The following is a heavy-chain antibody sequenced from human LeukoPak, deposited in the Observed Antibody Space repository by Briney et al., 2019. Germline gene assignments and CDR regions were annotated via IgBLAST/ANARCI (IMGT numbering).Heavy chain of an antibody. CDR3: ARDFWSGYYTED. Sequence: GGSLRLSCEFSGIIFSTYAMNWVRQAPGKGLEWISYISGSSSGSTSISQYADSVKGRFTISRDNAKNSLHLQMDSLSAEDTAVYYCARDFWSGYYTEDWGQGALVIVSS. V-gene: IGHV3-48*04. CDR1: GIIFSTYA. D-gene: IGHD3-3*01. J-gene: IGHJ4*02. CDR2: ISGSSSGSTSI.